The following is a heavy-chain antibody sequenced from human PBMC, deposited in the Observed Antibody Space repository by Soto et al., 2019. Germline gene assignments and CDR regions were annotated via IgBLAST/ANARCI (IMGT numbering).Heavy chain of an antibody. CDR1: GFTFSSYG. J-gene: IGHJ4*02. Sequence: PGGSLRLSCAASGFTFSSYGMHWVRQAPGKGLEWVAVIWYDGSNKYYADSVKGRFTISRDNSKNTLYLQMNSLRAEDTAVYYCARSWGSSGYDTIDYWGQGTLVTVSS. D-gene: IGHD5-12*01. CDR2: IWYDGSNK. V-gene: IGHV3-33*01. CDR3: ARSWGSSGYDTIDY.